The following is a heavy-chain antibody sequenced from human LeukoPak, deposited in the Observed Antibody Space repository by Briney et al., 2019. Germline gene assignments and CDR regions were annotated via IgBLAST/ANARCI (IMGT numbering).Heavy chain of an antibody. J-gene: IGHJ5*02. D-gene: IGHD2-15*01. V-gene: IGHV1-18*01. CDR1: GYTFTDFG. CDR2: ISAYNGNI. Sequence: ASVKVSCKASGYTFTDFGISWVRQAPGQGLEWMGWISAYNGNINYAENLQGRVTMTTDTSTNTSYMELRSLKSDDPAVYYCTRNCSGGSCYIVPSRFAPWGQGTLVTVSS. CDR3: TRNCSGGSCYIVPSRFAP.